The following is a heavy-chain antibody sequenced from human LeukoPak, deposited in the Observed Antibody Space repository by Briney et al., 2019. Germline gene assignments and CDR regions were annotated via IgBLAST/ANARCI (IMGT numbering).Heavy chain of an antibody. CDR3: AREVGMTDY. CDR1: GFTFSSYA. V-gene: IGHV3-30-3*01. J-gene: IGHJ4*02. Sequence: GGSLRLSCAASGFTFSSYAMHWVGQAPGKGLDWVAIISSDESSEYYADSVKGRFTISRDNPKNTLYLQMNSLRAEDTAVYYCAREVGMTDYWGQGTLVTVSS. CDR2: ISSDESSE.